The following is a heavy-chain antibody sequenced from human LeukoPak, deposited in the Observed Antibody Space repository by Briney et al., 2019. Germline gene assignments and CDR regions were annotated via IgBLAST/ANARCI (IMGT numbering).Heavy chain of an antibody. D-gene: IGHD5-18*01. CDR3: ARSDTAMDENYYYYMDV. CDR1: GYTFTGYC. V-gene: IGHV1-2*02. Sequence: ASVKVSCKASGYTFTGYCMHWVRQAPGQGLEWMGWINPNSGGTNYAQKFQGRVTMTRDTSISTAYMELSRLRSDDTAVYYCARSDTAMDENYYYYMDVWGKGTTVTISS. J-gene: IGHJ6*03. CDR2: INPNSGGT.